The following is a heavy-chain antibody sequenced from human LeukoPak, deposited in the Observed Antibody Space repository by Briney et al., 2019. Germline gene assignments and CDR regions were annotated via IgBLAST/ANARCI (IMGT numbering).Heavy chain of an antibody. V-gene: IGHV4-34*01. CDR2: INHSGST. J-gene: IGHJ4*02. D-gene: IGHD4-17*01. CDR3: AKLTTRPGFFDY. Sequence: SGTLSLTCAVYGGSFSGYYWSWIRQPPGKGLEWIGEINHSGSTNYNPSLKSRVTISVDTSKNQFSLKLSSVTAADTAVYYCAKLTTRPGFFDYWGQGTLVTVSS. CDR1: GGSFSGYY.